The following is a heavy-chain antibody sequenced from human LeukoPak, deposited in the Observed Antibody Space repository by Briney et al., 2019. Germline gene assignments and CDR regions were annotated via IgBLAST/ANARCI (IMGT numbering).Heavy chain of an antibody. CDR3: ARGQCPTVPKVGKNWFDP. Sequence: SETLSLTCAVYIDSFSNYHWNLIRQTPAKGMEWIGEVNESGGTNISPSLRSRVIFSVDTSKNQFSLKLISVTVPDTAIYYCARGQCPTVPKVGKNWFDPWGQGTRVTVSS. D-gene: IGHD1-26*01. CDR1: IDSFSNYH. CDR2: VNESGGT. J-gene: IGHJ5*02. V-gene: IGHV4-34*01.